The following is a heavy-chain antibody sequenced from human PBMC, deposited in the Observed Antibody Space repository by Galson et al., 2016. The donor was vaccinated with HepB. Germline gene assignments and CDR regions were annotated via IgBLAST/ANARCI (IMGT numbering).Heavy chain of an antibody. Sequence: SLRLSCAASGFTFSDAWMSWVRQAPGKGLEWVGRIKTKSDGGTTDFAAPVKGRFTISRDDSKDMFYLQMNSLKTEDTAVYYCATVGRIQRWSNIPPGKYFYYMDVWGQGTTVTVSS. D-gene: IGHD5-18*01. CDR2: IKTKSDGGTT. CDR3: ATVGRIQRWSNIPPGKYFYYMDV. J-gene: IGHJ6*03. CDR1: GFTFSDAW. V-gene: IGHV3-15*01.